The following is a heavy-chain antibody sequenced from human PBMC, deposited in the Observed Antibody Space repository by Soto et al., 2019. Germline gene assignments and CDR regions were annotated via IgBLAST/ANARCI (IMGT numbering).Heavy chain of an antibody. J-gene: IGHJ4*02. V-gene: IGHV3-23*01. Sequence: GGSLRLSCAVSGFTFRSSPMSWVRRAPGKGLEWVSGINGGDDSEHYVDSVRGRFTIIRDNSKNLLLLQMNSLRVEDTAIYYCTKDSRWGIILPTHDHWGQGTQVTVSS. CDR3: TKDSRWGIILPTHDH. CDR2: INGGDDSE. CDR1: GFTFRSSP. D-gene: IGHD3-16*01.